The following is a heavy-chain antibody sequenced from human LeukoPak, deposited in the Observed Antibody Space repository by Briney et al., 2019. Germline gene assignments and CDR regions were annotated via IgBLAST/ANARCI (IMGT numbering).Heavy chain of an antibody. CDR2: ISSDGGNK. D-gene: IGHD6-19*01. CDR3: ARGTLYSSGWYLVY. CDR1: GLSFSDYA. V-gene: IGHV3-30-3*01. Sequence: GRSLRLSCAAPGLSFSDYAMNWVRRAPGKGLEWVAVISSDGGNKFYADSVKGRFTVSRDNSKNTLYLQMNSLRVEDTAVYYCARGTLYSSGWYLVYWGQGTLVTVSS. J-gene: IGHJ4*02.